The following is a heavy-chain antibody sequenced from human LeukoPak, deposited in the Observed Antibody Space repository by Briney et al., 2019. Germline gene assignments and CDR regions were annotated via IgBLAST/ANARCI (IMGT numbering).Heavy chain of an antibody. D-gene: IGHD1-26*01. CDR3: AREGVATTFAY. CDR2: ISAYNGNT. V-gene: IGHV1-18*01. Sequence: ASVKVSCKASGYTFTSFGISWVRQAPGQMLEWMGWISAYNGNTNYAQKLQGRVTMTTDTSTTTAYMELRSLRSDDTAVYYCAREGVATTFAYWGQGTLVTVSS. CDR1: GYTFTSFG. J-gene: IGHJ4*02.